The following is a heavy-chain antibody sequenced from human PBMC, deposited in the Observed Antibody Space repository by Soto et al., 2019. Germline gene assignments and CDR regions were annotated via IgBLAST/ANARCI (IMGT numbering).Heavy chain of an antibody. CDR3: AGEYGSGGSGYGGDY. CDR1: GYTLTSYG. J-gene: IGHJ4*02. D-gene: IGHD2-15*01. CDR2: ISTYNSDT. Sequence: QVQLVQSGAEVKEPGASVKVSCKASGYTLTSYGISWVRQAPGQGLEWMGWISTYNSDTKYAHKFQDRVTMTTDSSRSTAYMELRNLRSDDTAVYYCAGEYGSGGSGYGGDYWGKGTLVTVSS. V-gene: IGHV1-18*01.